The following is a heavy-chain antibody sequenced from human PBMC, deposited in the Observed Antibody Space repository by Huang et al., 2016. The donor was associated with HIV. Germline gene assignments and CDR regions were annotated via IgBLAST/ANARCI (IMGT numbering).Heavy chain of an antibody. CDR1: GFFFRSYS. CDR3: ARVVAAVAGTFDY. D-gene: IGHD6-19*01. V-gene: IGHV3-21*01. Sequence: EVQLVESGGGLVKPGGSLRLSCAASGFFFRSYSMNWVRQARGKGLEWVSSISSSSDYIYYADSVKGRFTISRDNAKKSLYLQMNSLRGEDTAMYYCARVVAAVAGTFDYWGQGALVTVSS. J-gene: IGHJ4*02. CDR2: ISSSSDYI.